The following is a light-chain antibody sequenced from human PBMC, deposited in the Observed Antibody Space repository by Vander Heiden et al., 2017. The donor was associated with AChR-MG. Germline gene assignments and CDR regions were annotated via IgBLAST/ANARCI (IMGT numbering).Light chain of an antibody. V-gene: IGKV1-5*03. CDR1: QSISSW. J-gene: IGKJ1*01. Sequence: DIQMTQSPSTLSASVGDRVTITCRASQSISSWLAWYQQKPGKAPKVLIYKSSSLETGVPSRFSGSGSGTEFTLTISSLQPDDSASYFCQQYKNYWTFGQRTKVEVK. CDR2: KSS. CDR3: QQYKNYWT.